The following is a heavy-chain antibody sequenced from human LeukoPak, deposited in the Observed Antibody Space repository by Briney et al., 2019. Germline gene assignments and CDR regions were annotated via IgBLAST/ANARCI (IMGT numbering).Heavy chain of an antibody. Sequence: ASVKVSCKASGGTFSSYTISWVRQAPGQGLEWMGRIIPILGIASYAQKFQGRVTMTRDTSTSTVYMELSSLRSEDTAVYYCARDGYFDYWGQGTLVTVSS. CDR2: IIPILGIA. CDR1: GGTFSSYT. CDR3: ARDGYFDY. V-gene: IGHV1-69*04. J-gene: IGHJ4*02.